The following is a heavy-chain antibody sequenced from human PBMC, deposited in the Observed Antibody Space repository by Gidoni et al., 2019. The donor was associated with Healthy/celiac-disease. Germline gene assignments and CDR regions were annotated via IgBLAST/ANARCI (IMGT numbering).Heavy chain of an antibody. CDR3: ASAYYDFWSDNIKYYYGMDV. CDR1: GGTFSSHT. V-gene: IGHV1-69*02. CDR2: IIPILSIA. Sequence: QVQLVQSGAEVKKPGSSVQVSCKASGGTFSSHTISWVRQAPGQELEWMGRIIPILSIANYAQKFQGRVTITADKSTSTAYMELSSLRSEDTAVYYCASAYYDFWSDNIKYYYGMDVWGQGTTVTVSS. D-gene: IGHD3-3*01. J-gene: IGHJ6*02.